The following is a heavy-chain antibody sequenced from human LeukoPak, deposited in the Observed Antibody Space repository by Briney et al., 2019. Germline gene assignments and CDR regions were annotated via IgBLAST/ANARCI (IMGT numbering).Heavy chain of an antibody. CDR3: ARDHYYYDSSGYPMYYFDY. J-gene: IGHJ4*02. Sequence: PGGSLRLSCAASGFTVSSNYMSWVRQAPGKGLEWVSVIYSGGSTYYADSVKGRFTISRDNSKNTLYLQMNSLRAEDTAVYYCARDHYYYDSSGYPMYYFDYWGQGTLVTVSS. D-gene: IGHD3-22*01. V-gene: IGHV3-66*01. CDR2: IYSGGST. CDR1: GFTVSSNY.